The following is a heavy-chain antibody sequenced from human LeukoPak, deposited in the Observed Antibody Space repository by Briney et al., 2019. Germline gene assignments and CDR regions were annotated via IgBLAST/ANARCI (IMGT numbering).Heavy chain of an antibody. Sequence: GGSLGLSWAASGFTFSPYGMHFVRQAPGQGLECVAVIPPGGSPKYYADSVKGRFTISRDNSKNTLFLEMSRLRAEDTAVYYCAKDGGIAAAGTFDYWGQGTLVTVSS. J-gene: IGHJ4*02. D-gene: IGHD6-13*01. CDR3: AKDGGIAAAGTFDY. V-gene: IGHV3-30*18. CDR2: IPPGGSPK. CDR1: GFTFSPYG.